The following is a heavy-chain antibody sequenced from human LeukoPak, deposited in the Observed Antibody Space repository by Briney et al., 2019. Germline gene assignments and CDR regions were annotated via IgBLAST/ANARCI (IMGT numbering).Heavy chain of an antibody. D-gene: IGHD3-10*01. CDR1: GFTVGNNR. V-gene: IGHV3-53*01. CDR2: VYGGGNT. CDR3: VRERFGAYVEN. J-gene: IGHJ4*02. Sequence: TGGSLRLSCAASGFTVGNNRMSWVRQAPGKGLEWVSTVYGGGNTAYADSVKGRFTISRDTSKNTPLLQMNSLRAEDTAVYFCVRERFGAYVENWGQGALVTVSS.